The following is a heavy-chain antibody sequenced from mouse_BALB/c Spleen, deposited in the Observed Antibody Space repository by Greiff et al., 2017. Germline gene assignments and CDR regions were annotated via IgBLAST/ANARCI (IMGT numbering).Heavy chain of an antibody. CDR2: IDPANGNT. V-gene: IGHV14-3*02. CDR1: GFNIKDTY. D-gene: IGHD2-4*01. CDR3: ARWDYDEVAMDY. Sequence: EVQLHQSGAELVKPGASVKLSCTASGFNIKDTYMHWVKQRPEQGLEWIGRIDPANGNTKYDPKFQGKATITADTSSNTAYLQLSSLTSEDTAVYYCARWDYDEVAMDYWGQGTSVTVSS. J-gene: IGHJ4*01.